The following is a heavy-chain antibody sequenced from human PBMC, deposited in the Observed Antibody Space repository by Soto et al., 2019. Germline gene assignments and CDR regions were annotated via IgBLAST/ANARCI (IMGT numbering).Heavy chain of an antibody. CDR3: AREYFTIFGVVISDYYYYGMDV. CDR1: GYTFTSYG. Sequence: ASVKVSCKASGYTFTSYGISWVRQAPGQGLEWMGWISAYNGNTNYAQKLQGRVTMTTDTSTSTAYMELRSLRSDDTAVYYCAREYFTIFGVVISDYYYYGMDVWGQGTTVTVSS. V-gene: IGHV1-18*04. D-gene: IGHD3-3*01. CDR2: ISAYNGNT. J-gene: IGHJ6*02.